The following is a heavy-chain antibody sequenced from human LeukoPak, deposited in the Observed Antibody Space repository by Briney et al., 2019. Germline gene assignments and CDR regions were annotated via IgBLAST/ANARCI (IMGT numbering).Heavy chain of an antibody. J-gene: IGHJ4*02. CDR2: INAGNGNT. V-gene: IGHV1-3*01. D-gene: IGHD2-15*01. CDR3: ARRYCSGGSCYFIMDY. CDR1: GYTFTNYA. Sequence: GASVNVSCKASGYTFTNYAIHWVRQAPGHRLQWMGWINAGNGNTKYSQNFQGRVTITRDTSASTAYMELSSLRSEDTAVYYCARRYCSGGSCYFIMDYWGQGTLVTVSS.